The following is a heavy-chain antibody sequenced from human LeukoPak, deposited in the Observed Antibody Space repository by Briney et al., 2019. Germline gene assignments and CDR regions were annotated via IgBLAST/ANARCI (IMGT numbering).Heavy chain of an antibody. D-gene: IGHD3-16*01. CDR2: FYHSGSP. CDR1: GGSISSYY. CDR3: ARMGPRFYYYYMDV. V-gene: IGHV4-59*01. Sequence: ETLSLTCTVSGGSISSYYWSWIRQSPGKGLEWIGNFYHSGSPNYNPSLKSRVTISVDTSKNQFSLKLNSVTAADTAVYYCARMGPRFYYYYMDVWGKGTTVTVSS. J-gene: IGHJ6*03.